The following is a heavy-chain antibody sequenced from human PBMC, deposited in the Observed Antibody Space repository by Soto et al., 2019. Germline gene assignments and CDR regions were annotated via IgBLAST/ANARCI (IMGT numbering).Heavy chain of an antibody. D-gene: IGHD2-2*01. CDR2: IWYDDSNK. V-gene: IGHV3-33*01. Sequence: GGSLRLSCAASGSTFRSYSMHWVRQDPGKGLEWVAVIWYDDSNKYYADSVKGRFTISRDKSKNTLYLQMNSLRAEDTAVYYGGRDWGYFSSTSCRGPGGRMDVGGQGT. J-gene: IGHJ6*02. CDR1: GSTFRSYS. CDR3: GRDWGYFSSTSCRGPGGRMDV.